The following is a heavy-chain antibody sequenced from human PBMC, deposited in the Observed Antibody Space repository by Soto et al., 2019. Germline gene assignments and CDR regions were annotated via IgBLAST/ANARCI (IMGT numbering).Heavy chain of an antibody. V-gene: IGHV3-15*07. CDR1: GFVFNGAW. CDR2: IKSESSVGAT. Sequence: GGSLRLSCVASGFVFNGAWMNWVRQAPGTGLEWVGRIKSESSVGATDYAAPVRGRFSISRDDSKNTVYLQMSSLKTEDSAVYYCTGVRFLEWFPGYWGQGTLVTVSS. CDR3: TGVRFLEWFPGY. D-gene: IGHD3-3*01. J-gene: IGHJ4*02.